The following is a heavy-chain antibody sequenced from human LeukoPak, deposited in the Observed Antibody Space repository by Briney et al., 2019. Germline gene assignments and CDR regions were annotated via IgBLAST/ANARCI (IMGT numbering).Heavy chain of an antibody. D-gene: IGHD1-26*01. J-gene: IGHJ4*02. CDR1: GYSFTNYW. V-gene: IGHV5-51*01. CDR3: ARQVAATYFSDY. Sequence: GESLKISCKGSGYSFTNYWIGWVRQMPGKGLEWMGIIYPDDSDTRYSPSFQGQVTISADKSTSTANLQWSSLKASDTAMYYCARQVAATYFSDYWGQGTLVTVSS. CDR2: IYPDDSDT.